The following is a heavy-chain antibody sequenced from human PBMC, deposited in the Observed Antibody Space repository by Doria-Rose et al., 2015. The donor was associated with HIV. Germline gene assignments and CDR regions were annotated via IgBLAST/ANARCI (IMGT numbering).Heavy chain of an antibody. V-gene: IGHV2-26*01. CDR1: GVSLSSPGMG. J-gene: IGHJ4*02. CDR2: IFSDDER. D-gene: IGHD6-13*01. CDR3: ARIKSSRWYHKYYFDF. Sequence: QVQLAQSGPVLVKPTETLTLTCTVSGVSLSSPGMGVSWIRQPPGKALEWLANIFSDDERSYKTSLKSRLTISRGTSKSQVVLTMTDMDPVDTATYYCARIKSSRWYHKYYFDFWGQGTLVIVSA.